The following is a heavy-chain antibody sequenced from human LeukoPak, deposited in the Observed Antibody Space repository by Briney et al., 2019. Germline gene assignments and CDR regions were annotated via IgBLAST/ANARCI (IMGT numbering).Heavy chain of an antibody. CDR3: ARALYYYDSSGHPWFDP. J-gene: IGHJ5*02. D-gene: IGHD3-22*01. Sequence: SETLSLTCTVSGGSISSYYWSWIRQPPGKGLEWIGYIYYSGSTNYNPSLKSRVTISVDTSKNQLSLKLSSVTAADTAVYYCARALYYYDSSGHPWFDPWGQGTLVIVSS. V-gene: IGHV4-59*01. CDR1: GGSISSYY. CDR2: IYYSGST.